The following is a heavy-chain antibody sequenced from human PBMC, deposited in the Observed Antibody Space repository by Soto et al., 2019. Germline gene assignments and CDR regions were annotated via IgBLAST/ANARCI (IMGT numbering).Heavy chain of an antibody. D-gene: IGHD6-19*01. CDR3: PRVGSLRSYSSGWAFDY. Sequence: PGGSLRLSXAASGFTFSSYWMSWVRQAPGKGLEWVANIKQDGSEKYYVDSVKGRFTISRDNAKNSLYLQMNSLRAEDTAVYYCPRVGSLRSYSSGWAFDYWGQGTLVTVSS. J-gene: IGHJ4*02. CDR2: IKQDGSEK. V-gene: IGHV3-7*01. CDR1: GFTFSSYW.